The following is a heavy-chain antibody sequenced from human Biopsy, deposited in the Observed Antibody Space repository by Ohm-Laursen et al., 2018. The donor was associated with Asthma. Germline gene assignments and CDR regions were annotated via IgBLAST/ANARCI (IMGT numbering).Heavy chain of an antibody. CDR2: IHYSGST. J-gene: IGHJ5*02. Sequence: TLSLTCTVSGASIKTDDHYWSWLRQPPGKGLEWFGFIHYSGSTSYNPSLKGGVMISVDTSKNQFSLKLSSVTAADTAVYYCARASVAASSNWFDPWGQGTLVTVSS. V-gene: IGHV4-30-4*01. CDR3: ARASVAASSNWFDP. D-gene: IGHD6-19*01. CDR1: GASIKTDDHY.